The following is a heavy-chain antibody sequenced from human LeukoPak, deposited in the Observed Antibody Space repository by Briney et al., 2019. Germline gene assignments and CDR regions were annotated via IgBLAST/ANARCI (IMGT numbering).Heavy chain of an antibody. CDR1: GYSFTNYW. Sequence: GESLKIFRKVSGYSFTNYWIGWVRQIPEKGLEWMGIIYPWDSDTRSSPSFQGQVTLSADKSISTAYLQWSRLQASDPAISYRARPHSAYELSLDPWGQGTLVTVSS. V-gene: IGHV5-51*01. CDR3: ARPHSAYELSLDP. D-gene: IGHD3-22*01. J-gene: IGHJ5*02. CDR2: IYPWDSDT.